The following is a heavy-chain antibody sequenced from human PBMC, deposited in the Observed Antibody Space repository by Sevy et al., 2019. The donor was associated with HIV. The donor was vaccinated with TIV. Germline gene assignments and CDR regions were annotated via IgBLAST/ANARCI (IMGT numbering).Heavy chain of an antibody. Sequence: SETLSLTCTVSGGSMSAYHWSWIRQPPGKGLEYIGYIHDTGTTNYNPSLKSRVTISVDTSKNQFSLKLSSVTAADTALYYCARAPPVRSGDDSLNWFDPWGQGTLVTVSS. CDR3: ARAPPVRSGDDSLNWFDP. CDR2: IHDTGTT. J-gene: IGHJ5*02. V-gene: IGHV4-59*01. D-gene: IGHD5-12*01. CDR1: GGSMSAYH.